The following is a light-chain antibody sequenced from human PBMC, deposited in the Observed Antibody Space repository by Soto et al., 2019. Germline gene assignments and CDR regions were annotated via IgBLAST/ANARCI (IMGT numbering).Light chain of an antibody. Sequence: EIVLTQSPATLSLSPGEIATLSCIASQSVSNNYLAWYQQKPGQAPRLLIYGASNRATGIPDRFSGSGSGTDFTLTISRLEPEDFAVYYCQQYGSSGTFGQGTKVDI. CDR1: QSVSNNY. V-gene: IGKV3-20*01. J-gene: IGKJ1*01. CDR3: QQYGSSGT. CDR2: GAS.